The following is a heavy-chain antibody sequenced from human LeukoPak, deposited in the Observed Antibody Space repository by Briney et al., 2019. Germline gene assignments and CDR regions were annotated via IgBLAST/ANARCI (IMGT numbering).Heavy chain of an antibody. D-gene: IGHD3-10*01. CDR2: ISGSGGST. CDR3: AKDLKGLVKSRVEFGLGYMDV. CDR1: GFTFNSYA. Sequence: GGSLRLSCAASGFTFNSYAMSWVRQAPRKGLEWVSAISGSGGSTYYADSVKGRFTISRDNSKNTLYLQMNSLRAEDTAVYYCAKDLKGLVKSRVEFGLGYMDVWGKGTTVTVSS. V-gene: IGHV3-23*01. J-gene: IGHJ6*03.